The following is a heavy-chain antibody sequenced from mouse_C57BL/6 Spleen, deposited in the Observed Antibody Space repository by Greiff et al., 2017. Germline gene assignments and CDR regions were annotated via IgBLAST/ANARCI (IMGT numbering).Heavy chain of an antibody. CDR2: INPNNGGT. D-gene: IGHD2-4*01. Sequence: EVKLQQSGPELVKPGASVKIPCKASGYTFTDYNMDWVKQSHGKSLEWIGDINPNNGGTIYNQKFKGKATLTVDKSSSTAYMELRSLTSEDTAVYYCARSLIYYDLYYAMDYWGQGTSVTVSS. CDR3: ARSLIYYDLYYAMDY. J-gene: IGHJ4*01. CDR1: GYTFTDYN. V-gene: IGHV1-18*01.